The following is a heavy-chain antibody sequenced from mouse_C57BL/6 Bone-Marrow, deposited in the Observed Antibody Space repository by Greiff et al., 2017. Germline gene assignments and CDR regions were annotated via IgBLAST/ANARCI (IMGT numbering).Heavy chain of an antibody. Sequence: EVQLVESEGGLVQPGSSMKLSCTASGFTFSDYYMAWVRQVPEKGLEWVANINYDGSSTYYLDSLKSRFIISRDNAKNILYLQMSSLKSEDTATYYCAREDYYGRIDYWGQGTTLTVSS. J-gene: IGHJ2*01. CDR2: INYDGSST. CDR3: AREDYYGRIDY. D-gene: IGHD1-1*01. V-gene: IGHV5-16*01. CDR1: GFTFSDYY.